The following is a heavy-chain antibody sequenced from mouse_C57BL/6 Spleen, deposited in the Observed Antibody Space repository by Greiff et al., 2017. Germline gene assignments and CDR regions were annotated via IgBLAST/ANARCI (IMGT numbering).Heavy chain of an antibody. J-gene: IGHJ2*01. D-gene: IGHD1-1*01. V-gene: IGHV1-26*01. CDR2: INPNNGGT. Sequence: VQLQQSGPELVKPGASVKISCKASGYTFTDYYMNWVKQSHGKSLEWIGEINPNNGGTSYNQKFKGKATLTVDKSSSTAYMELRSLTSEDSAVYYCARGSTVVFDYWGQGTTLTVSS. CDR1: GYTFTDYY. CDR3: ARGSTVVFDY.